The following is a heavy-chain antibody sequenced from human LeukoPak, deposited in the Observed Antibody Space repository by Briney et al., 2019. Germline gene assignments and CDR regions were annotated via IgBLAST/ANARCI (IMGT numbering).Heavy chain of an antibody. CDR1: GGSFSGYY. Sequence: SETLSLTCAVYGGSFSGYYWTWIRQPPGKGLEWIGEVNHSGGTNYNPSLKSRVTISVDTSKNQFSLKLSSVTAADTAVYYCASFLVKQWLLPFDYWGQGTLVTVPS. CDR2: VNHSGGT. J-gene: IGHJ4*02. D-gene: IGHD6-19*01. CDR3: ASFLVKQWLLPFDY. V-gene: IGHV4-34*01.